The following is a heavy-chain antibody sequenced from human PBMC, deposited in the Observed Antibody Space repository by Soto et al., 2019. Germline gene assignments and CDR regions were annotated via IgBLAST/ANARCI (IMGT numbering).Heavy chain of an antibody. CDR1: GYSFTSYW. CDR2: IDPSDSYT. D-gene: IGHD2-15*01. CDR3: ASSGGSLNFDY. V-gene: IGHV5-10-1*01. J-gene: IGHJ4*02. Sequence: GDSLKISCKGSGYSFTSYWISWVRQMPGKGLEWMGRIDPSDSYTNYSPSFQGHVTISADKSISTAYLQWSSLKASDTAMYYCASSGGSLNFDYWGQGTLVTVSS.